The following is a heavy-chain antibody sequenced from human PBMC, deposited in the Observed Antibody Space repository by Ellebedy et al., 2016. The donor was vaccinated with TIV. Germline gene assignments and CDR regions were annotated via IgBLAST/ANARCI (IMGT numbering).Heavy chain of an antibody. D-gene: IGHD2-15*01. J-gene: IGHJ4*02. V-gene: IGHV4-4*07. CDR2: IYTSGST. CDR3: ARDGCSGGSCYPGSFDY. Sequence: GSLRLSCAVYGGSISSYYWSWIRQPAGKGLEWIGRIYTSGSTNYNPSLKSRVTMSVDTSKNQFSLKLSSVTDADTAVYYCARDGCSGGSCYPGSFDYWGQGTLVTVSS. CDR1: GGSISSYY.